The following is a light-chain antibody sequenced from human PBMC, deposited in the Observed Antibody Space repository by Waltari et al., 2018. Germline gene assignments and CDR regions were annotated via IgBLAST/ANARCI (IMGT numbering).Light chain of an antibody. CDR2: ANR. Sequence: QSVLTQPPSASGTPGQRITISCSGGSSNIGSIYVFWYQQLPGTAPRLLSDANRQRPSAAPVRFSGSKTGTSAALAISGLRPEDEADYHCAAWDGGLSNWLFGGGTRLTVL. J-gene: IGLJ3*02. CDR1: SSNIGSIY. V-gene: IGLV1-47*02. CDR3: AAWDGGLSNWL.